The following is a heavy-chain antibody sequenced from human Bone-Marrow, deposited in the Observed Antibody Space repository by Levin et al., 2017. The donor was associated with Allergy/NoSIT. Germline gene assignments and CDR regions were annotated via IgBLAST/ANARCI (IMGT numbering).Heavy chain of an antibody. V-gene: IGHV3-66*01. J-gene: IGHJ3*01. CDR2: TYTGGST. CDR1: GFTVRSNY. CDR3: VKEGGDRPGAFDV. D-gene: IGHD2-21*02. Sequence: GGSLRLSCAASGFTVRSNYIHWVRQAPGKGLEWVSVTYTGGSTHDADSVKGRFTISRDNSKNTVYLQMNSLRAEDTAVYYCVKEGGDRPGAFDVWGQGTMVTVSS.